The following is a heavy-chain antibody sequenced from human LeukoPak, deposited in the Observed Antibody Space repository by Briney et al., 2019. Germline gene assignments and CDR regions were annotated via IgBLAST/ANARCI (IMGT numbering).Heavy chain of an antibody. Sequence: GASVTVSCKASGGTFSSYAISWVRQAPGQGLEWMGRIIPIFGIANYAQKFQGRVTITADKSTSTAYMELSSLRSEDTAVYYCAYYDSSGYGFDYWGQGTLVTASS. D-gene: IGHD3-22*01. CDR2: IIPIFGIA. CDR3: AYYDSSGYGFDY. V-gene: IGHV1-69*04. J-gene: IGHJ4*02. CDR1: GGTFSSYA.